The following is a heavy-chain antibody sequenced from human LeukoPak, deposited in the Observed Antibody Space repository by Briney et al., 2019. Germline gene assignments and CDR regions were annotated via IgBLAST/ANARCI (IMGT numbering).Heavy chain of an antibody. J-gene: IGHJ4*02. Sequence: GGSLRLSCAASGFTVSSNYMSWVRQAPGKGLEWFSVIYSGGSTYYADSVKGRFTISRDNSKNTLYLQMNSLRAEDTAVYYCARKTYYYDSSGYYYEDWGQGTLVTVSS. V-gene: IGHV3-53*01. CDR2: IYSGGST. CDR3: ARKTYYYDSSGYYYED. CDR1: GFTVSSNY. D-gene: IGHD3-22*01.